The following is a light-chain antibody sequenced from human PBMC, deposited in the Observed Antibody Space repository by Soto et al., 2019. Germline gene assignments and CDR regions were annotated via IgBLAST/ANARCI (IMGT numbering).Light chain of an antibody. Sequence: EMVMTQSPATLSVSPGERATLSCRASQSLRSNLAWYQQKPGQAPRLLIYGASNRATGIPARFSGSGSGTDFTLTIGSLEPEDFAVYYCQQRSSWPLTFGGGTKVDIK. CDR1: QSLRSN. CDR3: QQRSSWPLT. V-gene: IGKV3-11*01. J-gene: IGKJ4*01. CDR2: GAS.